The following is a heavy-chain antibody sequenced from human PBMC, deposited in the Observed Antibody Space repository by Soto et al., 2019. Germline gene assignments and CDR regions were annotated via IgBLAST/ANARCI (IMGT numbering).Heavy chain of an antibody. Sequence: QLQLQESGPGLVKPSETLSLTCTVSGGSISSSSYYWGWIRQPPGKGLEWIGSIYYSGSTYYNPSLKRRVTISVDTSKNQSSLKLSSVTAADTAVYYCARFTYYDFWSGPNDAFDIWGQGTMVTVSS. CDR2: IYYSGST. J-gene: IGHJ3*02. V-gene: IGHV4-39*01. CDR1: GGSISSSSYY. CDR3: ARFTYYDFWSGPNDAFDI. D-gene: IGHD3-3*01.